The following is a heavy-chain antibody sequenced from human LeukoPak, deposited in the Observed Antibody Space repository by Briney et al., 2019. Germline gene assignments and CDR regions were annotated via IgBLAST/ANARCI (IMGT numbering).Heavy chain of an antibody. Sequence: PSETLSLTCTVSGGSISSSSYYWGWIRQPPGKGLEWIGSIYYSGSTYYNPSLKSRVTISVDTSKNQFSLKLSSVTAADTAVYYCARCVPSIAAAGWTKSSKLYYFDYWGQGTLVTVSS. D-gene: IGHD6-13*01. V-gene: IGHV4-39*07. CDR2: IYYSGST. J-gene: IGHJ4*02. CDR3: ARCVPSIAAAGWTKSSKLYYFDY. CDR1: GGSISSSSYY.